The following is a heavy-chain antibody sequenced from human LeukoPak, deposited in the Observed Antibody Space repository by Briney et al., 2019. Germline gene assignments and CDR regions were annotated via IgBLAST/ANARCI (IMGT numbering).Heavy chain of an antibody. CDR2: IYYSGST. V-gene: IGHV4-39*01. Sequence: SETLSLTCTVSGGSISSSSYYWGWIRQPPGKGLEWIGSIYYSGSTYYNPSLKSRVTISVDTSKNQFSLKLSSVTAADTAVYYCARHDYYGSGSYSGWSQGTLVTVSS. D-gene: IGHD3-10*01. J-gene: IGHJ4*02. CDR1: GGSISSSSYY. CDR3: ARHDYYGSGSYSG.